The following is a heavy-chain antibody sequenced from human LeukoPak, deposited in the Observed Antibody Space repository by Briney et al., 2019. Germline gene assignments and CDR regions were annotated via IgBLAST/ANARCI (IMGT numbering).Heavy chain of an antibody. J-gene: IGHJ6*02. CDR3: ARHPPRYGYGMDV. CDR1: GGSISSYY. V-gene: IGHV4-59*08. CDR2: IYYSGST. D-gene: IGHD5-18*01. Sequence: PSETLSLTCNVSGGSISSYYWSWIRQPPGKGLEWIGYIYYSGSTNYNPSLKSRVTISVDTSKNQFSLKLSSVTAADTAVYYCARHPPRYGYGMDVWGQGTTVTVSS.